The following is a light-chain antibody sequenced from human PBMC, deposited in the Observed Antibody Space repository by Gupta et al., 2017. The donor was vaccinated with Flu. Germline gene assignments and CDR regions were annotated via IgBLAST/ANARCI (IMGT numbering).Light chain of an antibody. CDR3: QQVKKFPFT. CDR1: QEVVDY. V-gene: IGKV1-33*01. Sequence: PTSLSASVGDRVTITCQASQEVVDYLNWFPQKPGESPKRLIYKASTLESGIPSRFSGSGSGTEFTLTISSLQPEDVATYYCQQVKKFPFTFGGGTKVEVK. J-gene: IGKJ4*01. CDR2: KAS.